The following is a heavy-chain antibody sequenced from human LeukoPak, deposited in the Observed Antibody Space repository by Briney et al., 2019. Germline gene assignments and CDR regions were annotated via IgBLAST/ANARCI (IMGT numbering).Heavy chain of an antibody. CDR2: ISYDGSNK. V-gene: IGHV3-30-3*01. CDR1: GFTFSSYA. CDR3: AREETYTYDY. Sequence: GGSLRLSCAASGFTFSSYAMHWVRRAPGKGLEWVAVISYDGSNKYYADSVKGRFTISRDNSKNTLYLQMNSLRAEDTAVYYCAREETYTYDYWGQGTLVTVSS. D-gene: IGHD5-18*01. J-gene: IGHJ4*02.